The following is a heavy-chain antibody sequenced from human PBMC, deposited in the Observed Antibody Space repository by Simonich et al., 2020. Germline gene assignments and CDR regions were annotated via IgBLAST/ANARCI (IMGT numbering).Heavy chain of an antibody. CDR3: ARHAGFAFDI. CDR2: IYYSGRT. CDR1: GGSISSSSYY. Sequence: QLQLQESGPGLVKPSETLSLTCTVSGGSISSSSYYWGWLRQPPGKGLEWIGRIYYSGRTYYNPSLKSRVTISVDTSKNQFSLKLSSVTAADTAVYYCARHAGFAFDIWGQGTMVTVSS. V-gene: IGHV4-39*01. J-gene: IGHJ3*02. D-gene: IGHD6-13*01.